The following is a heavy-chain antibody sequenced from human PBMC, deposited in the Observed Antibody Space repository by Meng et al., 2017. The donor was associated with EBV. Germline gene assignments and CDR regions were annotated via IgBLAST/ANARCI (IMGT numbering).Heavy chain of an antibody. CDR2: IYHSGST. D-gene: IGHD4-17*01. Sequence: QVQLQESGPGLVKPSGTLSLTCAVSGGPISSSNWWSWVRQPPGKGLEWIGEIYHSGSTNYNPSLKSRVTISVDKSKNQFSLKLSSVTAADTAVYYCARDREGDYGDYGSHYYFDYWGQGTLVTVSS. CDR3: ARDREGDYGDYGSHYYFDY. CDR1: GGPISSSNW. V-gene: IGHV4-4*02. J-gene: IGHJ4*02.